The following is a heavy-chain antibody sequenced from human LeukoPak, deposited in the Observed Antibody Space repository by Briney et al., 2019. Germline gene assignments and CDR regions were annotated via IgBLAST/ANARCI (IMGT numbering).Heavy chain of an antibody. CDR2: LYAGGST. Sequence: QPGGSLRLSCKTSGFTMSGIHMNWVRQAPGKGLDWVSGLYAGGSTYYAGSVTGRFTISRDDSKNTLYLQMTSLRVDDTAIYFCVRGNGNVGGRLDPWGQGAWVIVSS. J-gene: IGHJ5*02. CDR3: VRGNGNVGGRLDP. CDR1: GFTMSGIH. D-gene: IGHD1-1*01. V-gene: IGHV3-66*01.